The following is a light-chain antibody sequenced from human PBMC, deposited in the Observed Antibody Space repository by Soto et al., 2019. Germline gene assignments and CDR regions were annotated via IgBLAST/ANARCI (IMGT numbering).Light chain of an antibody. CDR2: SNN. V-gene: IGLV1-44*01. CDR3: AAWDDSLNGVV. CDR1: SSNIGSNT. Sequence: QSVLTQPPSASGTPGQRVTISCSGSSSNIGSNTVNWYQQLPGTAPKLLIYSNNQRPSGVPDRVSGSNSGTSAALAISGLQSEDDANYYCAAWDDSLNGVVFGGGTKVTVL. J-gene: IGLJ2*01.